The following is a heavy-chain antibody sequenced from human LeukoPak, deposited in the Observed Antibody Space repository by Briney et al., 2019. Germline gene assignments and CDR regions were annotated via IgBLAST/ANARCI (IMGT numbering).Heavy chain of an antibody. Sequence: SETLSLTCTVSGGSISSYYWSWIRQPPGKGLEWIGYIYYSGSTNYNPSLKSRVTISVDTSKDQFSLKLSSVTAADTAVYYCARHFGDYYDSSGYPLYYYGMDVWGQGTTVTVSS. CDR1: GGSISSYY. V-gene: IGHV4-59*08. CDR2: IYYSGST. CDR3: ARHFGDYYDSSGYPLYYYGMDV. J-gene: IGHJ6*02. D-gene: IGHD3-22*01.